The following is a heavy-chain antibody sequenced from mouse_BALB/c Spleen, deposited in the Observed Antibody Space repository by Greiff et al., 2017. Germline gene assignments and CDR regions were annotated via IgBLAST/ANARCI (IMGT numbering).Heavy chain of an antibody. CDR3: ARPHYYGPYAMDY. J-gene: IGHJ4*01. D-gene: IGHD1-2*01. CDR1: GDSITSGY. CDR2: ISYSGST. Sequence: EVQLQQSGPSLVKPSQTLSLTCSVTGDSITSGYWNWIRKFPGNKLEYMGYISYSGSTYYNPSLKSRISITRDTSKNQYYLQLNSVTTEDTATYYCARPHYYGPYAMDYWGQGTSVTVSS. V-gene: IGHV3-8*02.